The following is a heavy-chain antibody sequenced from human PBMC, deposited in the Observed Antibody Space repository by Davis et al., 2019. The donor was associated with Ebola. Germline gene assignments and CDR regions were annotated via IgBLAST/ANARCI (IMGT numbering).Heavy chain of an antibody. CDR2: ISGSGGST. CDR1: GFTFSSYA. V-gene: IGHV3-23*01. J-gene: IGHJ4*02. CDR3: AKDCIAVAGYFDY. D-gene: IGHD6-19*01. Sequence: GESLKISCAASGFTFSSYAMSWVRQAPGKGLEWVSAISGSGGSTYYAASVKGRFTISRDNSKNTLYLQMNSLRAEDTAVYYCAKDCIAVAGYFDYWGQGTLVTVSS.